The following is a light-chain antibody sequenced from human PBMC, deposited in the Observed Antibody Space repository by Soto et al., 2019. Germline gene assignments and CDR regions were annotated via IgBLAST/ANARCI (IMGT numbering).Light chain of an antibody. CDR2: DVS. J-gene: IGLJ1*01. CDR3: CSYAGSYRDV. CDR1: SSDVGGYNY. Sequence: QSALTQPRSVSGSPGQSVTISCTGTSSDVGGYNYVSWYQQHPSKAPKLMIYDVSKRPSGVPDRFSGSKSGNTASLTISGLQAEDEADYYCCSYAGSYRDVFGTGTKVTVL. V-gene: IGLV2-11*01.